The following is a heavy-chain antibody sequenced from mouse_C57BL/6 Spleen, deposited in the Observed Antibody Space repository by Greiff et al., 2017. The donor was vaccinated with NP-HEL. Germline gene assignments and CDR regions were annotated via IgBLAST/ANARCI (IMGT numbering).Heavy chain of an antibody. CDR1: GFTFSDYG. CDR2: ISSGSSTI. CDR3: ARSYYGSSPAWFAY. J-gene: IGHJ3*01. D-gene: IGHD1-1*01. Sequence: EVKVEESGGGLVKPGGSLKLSCAASGFTFSDYGMHWVRQAPEKGLEWVAYISSGSSTIYYADTVKGRFTISRDNAKNTLFLQMTSLRAEDTARYYCARSYYGSSPAWFAYWGQGTLVTVSA. V-gene: IGHV5-17*01.